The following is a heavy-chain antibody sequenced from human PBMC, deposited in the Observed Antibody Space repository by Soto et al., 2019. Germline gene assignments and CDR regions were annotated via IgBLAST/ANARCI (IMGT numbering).Heavy chain of an antibody. CDR1: SGSISGSNW. J-gene: IGHJ6*03. D-gene: IGHD3-10*01. CDR3: ARIPMASDYFYSYMDV. CDR2: VYHSGNT. V-gene: IGHV4-4*02. Sequence: QVQLQESGPGLVKPSETLSLTCAVSSGSISGSNWWSWVRQPPGKGLERIGEVYHSGNTNYNTSLKSRVSISVDKSKPHFSLNLRSVTAADTAVYYCARIPMASDYFYSYMDVWGKGTTVTVSS.